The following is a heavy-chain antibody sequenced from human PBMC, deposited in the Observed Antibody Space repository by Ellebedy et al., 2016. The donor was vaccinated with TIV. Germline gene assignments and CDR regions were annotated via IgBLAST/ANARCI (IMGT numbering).Heavy chain of an antibody. CDR1: GFTFDDYA. J-gene: IGHJ2*01. CDR3: AKKAYDILTGYSNWYFDL. V-gene: IGHV3-9*01. Sequence: SLKISCAASGFTFDDYAMHWVRQAPGKGLEWVSGISWNSGSIGYADSVKGRFTISRDNAKNSLYLQMNSLRAEDTALYYCAKKAYDILTGYSNWYFDLWGRGTLVTVSS. CDR2: ISWNSGSI. D-gene: IGHD3-9*01.